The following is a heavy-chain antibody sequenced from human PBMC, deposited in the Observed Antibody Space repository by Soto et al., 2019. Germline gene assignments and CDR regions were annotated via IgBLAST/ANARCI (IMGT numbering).Heavy chain of an antibody. CDR3: ARVKKDFVGAPPPSFDY. CDR2: INAGNGNT. Sequence: ASVKVSCKASGYTFTSYAMHWVRQAPGQRLEWMGWINAGNGNTKYSQKFQGRVTITRDTSASTAYMELGSLRSEDTAVYYCARVKKDFVGAPPPSFDYWGQGTLVTVSS. CDR1: GYTFTSYA. J-gene: IGHJ4*02. V-gene: IGHV1-3*01. D-gene: IGHD1-26*01.